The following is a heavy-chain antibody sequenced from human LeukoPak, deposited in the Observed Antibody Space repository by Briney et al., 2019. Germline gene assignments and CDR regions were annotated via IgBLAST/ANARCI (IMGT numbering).Heavy chain of an antibody. CDR3: GSIGSSWYGDY. V-gene: IGHV3-7*01. D-gene: IGHD6-13*01. CDR2: IKQDGTEK. CDR1: GFTFSSYW. J-gene: IGHJ4*02. Sequence: PGGSLRLSCAASGFTFSSYWMSWVRQAPGKGLEWVANIKQDGTEKNYVDSVKGRFTISRDNAKNSLYLQMNSLSAEDTAVYYCGSIGSSWYGDYCGQGTLVTVSS.